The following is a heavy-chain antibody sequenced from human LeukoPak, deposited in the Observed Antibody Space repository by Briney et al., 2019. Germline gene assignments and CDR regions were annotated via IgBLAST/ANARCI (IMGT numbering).Heavy chain of an antibody. V-gene: IGHV1-18*04. CDR2: ISANDGNA. J-gene: IGHJ5*02. CDR1: GYTFSSYG. D-gene: IGHD3-22*01. Sequence: VASVKVSCNASGYTFSSYGISWVRQAPGQGLEWMGWISANDGNANYEQKGKGRVTLTTDTSTNTACMEMRNLRSDDTAVYYCARTAHESSGYQNWFDPWGQGTLVTVSS. CDR3: ARTAHESSGYQNWFDP.